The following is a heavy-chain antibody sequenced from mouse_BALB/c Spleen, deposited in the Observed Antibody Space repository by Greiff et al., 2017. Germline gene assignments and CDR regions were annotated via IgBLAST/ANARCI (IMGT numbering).Heavy chain of an antibody. CDR2: ISYSGST. V-gene: IGHV3-2*02. CDR3: ARYDYGEGYYAMDY. J-gene: IGHJ4*01. D-gene: IGHD2-4*01. Sequence: EVQLQQSGPGLVKPSQSLSLTCTVTGYSITSDYAWNWIRQFPGNKLEWMGYISYSGSTSYNPSLKSRISITRDTSKNQFFLQLNSVTTEDTATYYCARYDYGEGYYAMDYWGQGTSVTVSS. CDR1: GYSITSDYA.